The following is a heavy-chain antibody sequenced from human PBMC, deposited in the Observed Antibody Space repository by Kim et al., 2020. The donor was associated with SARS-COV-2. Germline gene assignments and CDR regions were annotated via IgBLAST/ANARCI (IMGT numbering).Heavy chain of an antibody. CDR1: GGSISSSSYY. CDR2: IYYSGST. CDR3: ARDLRGVVVTSSDY. D-gene: IGHD3-22*01. Sequence: SETLSLTCTVSGGSISSSSYYWVWIRQPPGKGLEWIGSIYYSGSTYYNPSLKSRVTISVDTSKNQFSLKLSSVTAADTAVYYCARDLRGVVVTSSDYWGQGTLVTVSS. V-gene: IGHV4-39*02. J-gene: IGHJ4*02.